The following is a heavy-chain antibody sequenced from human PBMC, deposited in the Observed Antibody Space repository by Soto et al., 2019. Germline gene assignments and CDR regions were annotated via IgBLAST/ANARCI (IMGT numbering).Heavy chain of an antibody. CDR1: VYSFSSHW. CDR2: IYPADSET. D-gene: IGHD3-22*01. CDR3: ARRPWLSGYYDY. Sequence: PGETLNIRCKCAVYSFSSHWIGWGRQMPGKGLELLGIIYPADSETRYSPSFQGQVTISVDKSINTAYLQWSSLKASDTAMYYCARRPWLSGYYDYWGQGTLVTVSS. J-gene: IGHJ4*02. V-gene: IGHV5-51*01.